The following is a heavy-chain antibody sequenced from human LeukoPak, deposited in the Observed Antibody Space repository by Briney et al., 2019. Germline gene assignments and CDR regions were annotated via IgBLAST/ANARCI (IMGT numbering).Heavy chain of an antibody. CDR2: ISYDGSNK. CDR1: GFTFSSYG. D-gene: IGHD5-18*01. V-gene: IGHV3-30*18. CDR3: AKEQMQLWFEFDY. J-gene: IGHJ4*02. Sequence: PGRSLRLSCAASGFTFSSYGMHWVRQAPGKGLEWVAVISYDGSNKYYADSVKGRFTISRDNSKNTLYLQMNSLRAEDTAVYYCAKEQMQLWFEFDYWGQGTLVTVSS.